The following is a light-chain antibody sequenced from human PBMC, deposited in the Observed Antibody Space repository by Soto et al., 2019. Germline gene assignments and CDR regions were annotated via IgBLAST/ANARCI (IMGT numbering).Light chain of an antibody. V-gene: IGKV3-15*01. CDR3: QQYDNWAIT. J-gene: IGKJ5*01. Sequence: EILMTQSPGTLSVSPGERATLSCRASQRFTHNLAWYQQKSGQAPRLLIYGASTRATGVPARFSGSWSGAEFTLTISSLQSEDSGFYYCQQYDNWAITFGQGTRLEMK. CDR1: QRFTHN. CDR2: GAS.